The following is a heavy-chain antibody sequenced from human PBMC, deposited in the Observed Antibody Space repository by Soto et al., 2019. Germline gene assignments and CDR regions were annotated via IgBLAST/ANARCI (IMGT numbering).Heavy chain of an antibody. V-gene: IGHV4-61*01. CDR2: IYYSGST. Sequence: PSETLSLTCTVSGGSVSSGSYYWSWIRQPPGKGLEWIGYIYYSGSTNHNPSLKSRVTISVDTSKNQFSLKLSSVTAADTAVYYCARVGSGQPPSGLGMDVWGQGTTVTVSS. D-gene: IGHD3-10*01. CDR3: ARVGSGQPPSGLGMDV. CDR1: GGSVSSGSYY. J-gene: IGHJ6*02.